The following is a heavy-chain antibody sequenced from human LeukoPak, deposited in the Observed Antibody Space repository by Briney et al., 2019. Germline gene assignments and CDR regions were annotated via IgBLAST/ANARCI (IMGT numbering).Heavy chain of an antibody. CDR1: GFTFSNYG. J-gene: IGHJ5*01. D-gene: IGHD2/OR15-2a*01. Sequence: GGSLRLSCAASGFTFSNYGMHWVRQAPGKGLEWVALIWYDGSNKYYTDSVKGRLTISRDNSKDTLFLQMNSLRAEDTAVYYCAREGPRGNSRFDLWGQGTLVTVST. CDR2: IWYDGSNK. V-gene: IGHV3-33*01. CDR3: AREGPRGNSRFDL.